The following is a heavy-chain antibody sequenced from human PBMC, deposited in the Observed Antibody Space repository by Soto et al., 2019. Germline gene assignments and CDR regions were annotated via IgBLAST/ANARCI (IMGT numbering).Heavy chain of an antibody. CDR2: IKQDGSEK. J-gene: IGHJ3*02. CDR3: AREKRRGVIIKAFDI. Sequence: GGSLRLSCAASGFTFSSYWMSWVRQAPGKGLEWVANIKQDGSEKYYVDSVKGRFTISRDNAKNSLYLQMNSLRAEDTAVYYCAREKRRGVIIKAFDIWGQGTMVTVSS. V-gene: IGHV3-7*03. D-gene: IGHD3-10*01. CDR1: GFTFSSYW.